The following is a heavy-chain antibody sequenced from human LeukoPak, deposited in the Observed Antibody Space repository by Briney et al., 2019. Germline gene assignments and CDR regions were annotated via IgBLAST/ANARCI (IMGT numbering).Heavy chain of an antibody. J-gene: IGHJ4*02. Sequence: GGSLRLSCAASGFTFSSYAMSWVRQAPGKGLEWVSAISGSGGSTYYADSVKGRFTISRDNSKNTLYLQMNSLRAEDTAVYYCAKEQTYYYGSGSPFDYWGQGTLVTVSS. CDR1: GFTFSSYA. V-gene: IGHV3-23*01. CDR3: AKEQTYYYGSGSPFDY. CDR2: ISGSGGST. D-gene: IGHD3-10*01.